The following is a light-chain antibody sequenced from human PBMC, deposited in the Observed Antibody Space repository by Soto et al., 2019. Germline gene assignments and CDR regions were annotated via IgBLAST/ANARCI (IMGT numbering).Light chain of an antibody. CDR3: QQYGSSPYT. J-gene: IGKJ2*01. CDR2: SAS. V-gene: IGKV3-20*01. Sequence: EIVLTQSPGTLSLSPGERATLSCRASQSVTGTNLAWYQQKPGQAPRLLIYSASSRPPGIPDSFSGSGSGTDFTLTINRLEPEDFAVYYCQQYGSSPYTVGQGTKLEIK. CDR1: QSVTGTN.